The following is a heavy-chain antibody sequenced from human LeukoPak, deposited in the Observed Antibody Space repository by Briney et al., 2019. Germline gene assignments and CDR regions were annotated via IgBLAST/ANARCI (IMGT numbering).Heavy chain of an antibody. J-gene: IGHJ4*02. CDR2: IYHGGST. Sequence: SETLSLTCTVSGYSISSGYWGWIRQSPGKGLEWIGSIYHGGSTYYNPSLRSRVIVSVDTSKNHFSLKMSSVTAADTAVYYCARDLASCAGDCYSDGFDYWGRGALVTVSS. D-gene: IGHD2-21*02. CDR1: GYSISSGY. V-gene: IGHV4-38-2*02. CDR3: ARDLASCAGDCYSDGFDY.